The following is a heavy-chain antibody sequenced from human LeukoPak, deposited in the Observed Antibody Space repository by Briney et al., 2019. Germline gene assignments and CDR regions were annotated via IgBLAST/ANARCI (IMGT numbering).Heavy chain of an antibody. CDR2: VYYSGST. CDR3: ARHRCCSSPSVFDS. D-gene: IGHD6-6*01. V-gene: IGHV4-39*01. CDR1: GGSVSSSSYY. J-gene: IGHJ4*02. Sequence: SETLSLTCTVSGGSVSSSSYYWGWIRQPPGKGLEWIGSVYYSGSTYYNPSLKSRVTISVDTSKNQFSLKMSSVTAADTTLFYCARHRCCSSPSVFDSWGQGTLVTVSS.